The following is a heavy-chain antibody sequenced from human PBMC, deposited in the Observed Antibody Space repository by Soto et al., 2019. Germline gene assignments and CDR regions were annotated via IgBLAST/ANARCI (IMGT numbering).Heavy chain of an antibody. CDR3: AKSRAAYNFYFYYGMDV. V-gene: IGHV3-30*18. CDR2: ILYDGSNK. J-gene: IGHJ6*02. D-gene: IGHD1-1*01. Sequence: QVQLVESGGGVVQPGTSLRLSCAASGFTFSNYGMHWVRQTPGKGLEWVALILYDGSNKYYADSVKGRFTISRDNSKNTLYLHVSSLRAEDTAVYYCAKSRAAYNFYFYYGMDVWGQGTSVTVSS. CDR1: GFTFSNYG.